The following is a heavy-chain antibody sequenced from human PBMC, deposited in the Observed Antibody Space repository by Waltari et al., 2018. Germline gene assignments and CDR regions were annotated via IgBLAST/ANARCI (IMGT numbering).Heavy chain of an antibody. V-gene: IGHV3-30*02. D-gene: IGHD1-26*01. CDR2: IRYDGSNK. J-gene: IGHJ4*02. Sequence: QVQLVESGGGVVQPGGSLRLPCAASGFTFSSYGLPWVRQAPGKGLEWVAFIRYDGSNKYYADSVKGRFTISRDNSKNTLYLQMNSLRAEDTAVYYCAKGATGSLDYWGQGTLVTVSS. CDR1: GFTFSSYG. CDR3: AKGATGSLDY.